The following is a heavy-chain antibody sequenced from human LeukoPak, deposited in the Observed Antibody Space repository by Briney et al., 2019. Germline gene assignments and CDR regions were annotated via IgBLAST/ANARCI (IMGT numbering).Heavy chain of an antibody. CDR1: GFTFNNYW. CDR2: IYYSGST. Sequence: PGGSLRLSCAGSGFTFNNYWMSWVRQAPGKGLEWIGTIYYSGSTYYNPSLKSRVTISVDTSKNQFSLKLSSVTAAETAVYYCARLRSQLWAHDAFDIWGQGTMVTVSS. D-gene: IGHD5-18*01. CDR3: ARLRSQLWAHDAFDI. V-gene: IGHV4-39*01. J-gene: IGHJ3*02.